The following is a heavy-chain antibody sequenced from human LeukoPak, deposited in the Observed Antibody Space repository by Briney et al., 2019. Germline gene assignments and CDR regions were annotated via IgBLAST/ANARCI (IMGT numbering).Heavy chain of an antibody. D-gene: IGHD5-12*01. CDR2: ISGSGGST. CDR3: ANERVDIVATVGY. V-gene: IGHV3-23*01. J-gene: IGHJ4*02. CDR1: GFTFDDHG. Sequence: PGGSLRLSCAASGFTFDDHGMSWVRQVPGKGLEWVSAISGSGGSTYYADSVKGRFTISRDNSKNTLYLQMNSLRAEDTAVYYCANERVDIVATVGYWGQGTLVTVSS.